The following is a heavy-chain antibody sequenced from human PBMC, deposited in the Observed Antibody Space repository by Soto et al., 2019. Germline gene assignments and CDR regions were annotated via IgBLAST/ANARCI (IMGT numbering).Heavy chain of an antibody. CDR1: GGSISSGGYY. D-gene: IGHD3-10*01. J-gene: IGHJ5*02. CDR2: IYYSGST. CDR3: ARGRVGGTGWFDP. Sequence: QVQLQESGPGLVKPSQTLSLTCTVSGGSISSGGYYWSWIRQHPGKGLEWIGYIYYSGSTYYNPSLKSRVTMSVDTSKNQFSLKLSSVTAADTAVYYCARGRVGGTGWFDPWGQGTLVTVSS. V-gene: IGHV4-31*03.